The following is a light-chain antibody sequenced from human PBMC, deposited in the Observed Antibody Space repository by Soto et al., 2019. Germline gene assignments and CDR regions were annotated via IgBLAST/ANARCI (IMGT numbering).Light chain of an antibody. Sequence: DIHMTQSPSILSGSVLDIVTITFLASQTISSWLAWYQQKPGKAPKLLIYKASTLKSGVPSRFSGSGSGTEFTLTISSLQPDDFATYYCQHYHSYSEAFGQGTKVDI. CDR1: QTISSW. CDR3: QHYHSYSEA. J-gene: IGKJ1*01. V-gene: IGKV1-5*03. CDR2: KAS.